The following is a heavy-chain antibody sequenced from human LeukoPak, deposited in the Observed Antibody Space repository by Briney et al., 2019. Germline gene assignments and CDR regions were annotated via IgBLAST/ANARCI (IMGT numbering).Heavy chain of an antibody. CDR1: GFTFTSSA. Sequence: SVKVSCKASGFTFTSSAVQWVRQAREQRLEWIGWIVVGSGNTNYAQKFQERVTITRDMSTSTAYMELSSLRSEDTAVYYCAASPGEVAGDFDYWGQGTLVTVSS. D-gene: IGHD6-19*01. CDR2: IVVGSGNT. V-gene: IGHV1-58*01. CDR3: AASPGEVAGDFDY. J-gene: IGHJ4*02.